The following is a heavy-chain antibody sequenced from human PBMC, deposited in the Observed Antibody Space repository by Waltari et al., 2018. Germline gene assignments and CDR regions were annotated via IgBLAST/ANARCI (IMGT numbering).Heavy chain of an antibody. J-gene: IGHJ6*03. V-gene: IGHV4-31*03. Sequence: QVQLQESGPGLVKPSQTLSLTCTVSGGSISSGGYYWSWIRQHPGKGLEWIGYIYYRGSTYYNPSLKSRVTISVDTSKNQFSLKLSSVTAADTAVYYCARLEPEDNYYYYYMDVWGKGTTVTVSS. CDR3: ARLEPEDNYYYYYMDV. CDR1: GGSISSGGYY. CDR2: IYYRGST.